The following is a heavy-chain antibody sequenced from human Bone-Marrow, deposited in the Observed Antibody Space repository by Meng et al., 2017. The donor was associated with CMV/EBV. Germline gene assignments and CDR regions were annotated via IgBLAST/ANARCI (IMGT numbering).Heavy chain of an antibody. CDR2: INPNSGGT. V-gene: IGHV1-2*02. CDR3: ARSLTESVVVPAAGFDP. CDR1: GYTFTGYY. J-gene: IGHJ5*02. Sequence: ASVKVSCKASGYTFTGYYMHWVRQAPGQGLEWMGWINPNSGGTNYAQKFQGRVTITTDESTSTAYMELSSLRSEDTAVYYCARSLTESVVVPAAGFDPWGQGTLVTVSS. D-gene: IGHD2-2*01.